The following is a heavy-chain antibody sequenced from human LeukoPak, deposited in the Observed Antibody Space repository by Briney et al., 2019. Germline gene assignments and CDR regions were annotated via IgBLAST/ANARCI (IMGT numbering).Heavy chain of an antibody. CDR3: AKDLYVTVTTFAFDI. CDR2: IYSGGST. V-gene: IGHV3-53*01. D-gene: IGHD4-17*01. J-gene: IGHJ3*02. Sequence: SGGSLRLSCAASGFTVSSNYMSWVRQAPGKGLEWVSVIYSGGSTYYADSVKGRFTISRDNSKNTLYLQMNSLRAEDTAVYYCAKDLYVTVTTFAFDIWGQGTMVTVSS. CDR1: GFTVSSNY.